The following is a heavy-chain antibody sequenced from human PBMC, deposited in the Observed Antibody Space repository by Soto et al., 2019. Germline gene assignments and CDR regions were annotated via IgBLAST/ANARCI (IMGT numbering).Heavy chain of an antibody. CDR2: ISYDGSNK. CDR3: AKHIGVAGFDY. CDR1: GFTFSSYA. D-gene: IGHD6-19*01. V-gene: IGHV3-30-3*02. J-gene: IGHJ4*02. Sequence: QVQLVESGGGVVQPGRSLRLSCAASGFTFSSYAMHWVRQAPGKGLEWVAVISYDGSNKYYADSVKGRFTISRDNSKNTLYLQMNSLRAEDTAVYYCAKHIGVAGFDYWGQGTLVTVSS.